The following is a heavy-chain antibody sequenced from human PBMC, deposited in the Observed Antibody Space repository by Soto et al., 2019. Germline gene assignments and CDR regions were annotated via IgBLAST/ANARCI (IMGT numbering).Heavy chain of an antibody. Sequence: GGSLRLSCAASGFTFSSYAMHWVRQAPGKGLEWVAVISYDGSNKYYADSVKGRFTISRDNSKNTLYLQMNSLRAEDTAVYYCARDREIQLWLTKNKYYFDYWGQGTLVTVSS. CDR1: GFTFSSYA. J-gene: IGHJ4*02. D-gene: IGHD5-18*01. CDR2: ISYDGSNK. CDR3: ARDREIQLWLTKNKYYFDY. V-gene: IGHV3-30-3*01.